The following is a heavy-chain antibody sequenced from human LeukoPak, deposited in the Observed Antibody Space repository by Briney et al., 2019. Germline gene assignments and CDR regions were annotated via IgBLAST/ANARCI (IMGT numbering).Heavy chain of an antibody. Sequence: GGSLRLSCAASGFTFSSYWMSWVRQAPGKGLEWVANINQDGSEKYYVDSVKGRFTISRDKAKNTLYLQMNSLRAEDTAVSYCTRGLLVTGTPRDYYYYMDVWGKGTTVTVSS. CDR3: TRGLLVTGTPRDYYYYMDV. CDR1: GFTFSSYW. V-gene: IGHV3-7*03. CDR2: INQDGSEK. D-gene: IGHD1-20*01. J-gene: IGHJ6*03.